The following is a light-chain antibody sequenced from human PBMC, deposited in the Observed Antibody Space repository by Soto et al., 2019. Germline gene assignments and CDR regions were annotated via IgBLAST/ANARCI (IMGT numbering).Light chain of an antibody. CDR1: SSDVGGYNY. Sequence: QSALTQPPSASGSPGQSVTISCTGTSSDVGGYNYVSWYQQHPGKGPKLMIYEVSKRPSGVPDHFSGSKSGNTASLTVSGLQAEDEADYYCSSYAGNNNVVFGGGTKVTVL. J-gene: IGLJ2*01. CDR3: SSYAGNNNVV. V-gene: IGLV2-8*01. CDR2: EVS.